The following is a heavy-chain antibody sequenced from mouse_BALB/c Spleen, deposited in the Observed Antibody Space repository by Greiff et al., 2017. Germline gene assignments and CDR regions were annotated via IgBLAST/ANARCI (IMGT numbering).Heavy chain of an antibody. D-gene: IGHD2-4*01. Sequence: QVQLKQPGAELVKPGASVKLSCKASGYTFTSYWMHWVKQRPGQGLEWIGEINPSNGRTNYNEKFKSKATLTVDKSSSTAYMQLSSLTSEDSAVYYCARGGLRRFDYWGQGTTLTVSS. CDR1: GYTFTSYW. CDR3: ARGGLRRFDY. J-gene: IGHJ2*01. CDR2: INPSNGRT. V-gene: IGHV1S81*02.